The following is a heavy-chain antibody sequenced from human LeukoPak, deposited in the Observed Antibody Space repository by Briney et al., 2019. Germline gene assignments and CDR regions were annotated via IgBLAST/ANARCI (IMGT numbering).Heavy chain of an antibody. CDR2: IIPIFGTA. CDR1: GGTFSSYA. Sequence: SVKVSCKASGGTFSSYAISWVRQAPGQGLEWMGGIIPIFGTANYAQKFQGRVTITADKSTSTAYMELSSLRSEDTAVYYCARELAVAGTVDYWGQGTLVTVSS. J-gene: IGHJ4*02. D-gene: IGHD6-19*01. CDR3: ARELAVAGTVDY. V-gene: IGHV1-69*06.